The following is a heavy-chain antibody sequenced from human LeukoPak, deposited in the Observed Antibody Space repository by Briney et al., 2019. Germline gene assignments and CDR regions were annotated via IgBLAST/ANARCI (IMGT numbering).Heavy chain of an antibody. V-gene: IGHV3-11*06. CDR2: ISSSSRYT. D-gene: IGHD1-14*01. J-gene: IGHJ4*02. CDR3: ARPLTGDYVDY. Sequence: GGSLRLSCAASRFTFSDYYMSWIRQAPGEGVEWVSYISSSSRYTNYADSVKGRFTISRDKAKNSLYLQMNSLRAEDTAVYYCARPLTGDYVDYWGQGTLVTVSS. CDR1: RFTFSDYY.